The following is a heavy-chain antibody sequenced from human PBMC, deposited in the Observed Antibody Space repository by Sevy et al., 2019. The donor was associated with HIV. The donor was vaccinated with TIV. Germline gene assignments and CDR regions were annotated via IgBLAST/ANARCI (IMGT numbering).Heavy chain of an antibody. D-gene: IGHD5-18*01. CDR2: ISYDGSNK. CDR1: GFTFSRYA. V-gene: IGHV3-30-3*01. CDR3: ARIGTGHSYGTAPWY. J-gene: IGHJ4*02. Sequence: GGSLRLSCAASGFTFSRYAMHWVRQAPGKGLEWVAVISYDGSNKYYADSVKGRFTMSRDNSKNTLYLQMNSVRAEDTAVYYCARIGTGHSYGTAPWYWGQGTLVTVSS.